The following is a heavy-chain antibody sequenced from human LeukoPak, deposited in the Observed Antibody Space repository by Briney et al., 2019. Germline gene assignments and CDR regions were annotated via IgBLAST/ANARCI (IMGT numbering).Heavy chain of an antibody. CDR2: ISAYNGNT. D-gene: IGHD6-13*01. V-gene: IGHV1-18*04. CDR3: ATASLQQLTLPDY. J-gene: IGHJ4*02. CDR1: GFTFTNYC. Sequence: ASMKVSCQASGFTFTNYCMSWVRQAPGQGVEWIGWISAYNGNTNYAQKLQGRVTMTTDTSTSTAYMELRSLRSDDTAVYYCATASLQQLTLPDYWGQGTLVTVSS.